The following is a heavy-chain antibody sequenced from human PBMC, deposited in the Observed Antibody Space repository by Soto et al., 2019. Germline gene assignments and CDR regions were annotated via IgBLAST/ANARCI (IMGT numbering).Heavy chain of an antibody. CDR2: INHSGST. D-gene: IGHD2-2*01. CDR3: ARGRRQLLGISVWFDP. J-gene: IGHJ5*02. CDR1: GGSFSGYY. Sequence: QVQLQQWGAGLLKPSETLSLTCAVYGGSFSGYYWSWIRQPPGKGLEWIGEINHSGSTNYNPSLKSRVTISVDTSKNQFSLKLSSVTAADTAVYYCARGRRQLLGISVWFDPWGQGTLVTVSS. V-gene: IGHV4-34*01.